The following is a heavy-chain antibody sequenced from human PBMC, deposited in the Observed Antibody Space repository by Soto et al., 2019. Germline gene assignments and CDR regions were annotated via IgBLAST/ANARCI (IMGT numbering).Heavy chain of an antibody. Sequence: DVQLLESGGALVQPGASLRLSCATSGFAFTSYAMSWVRQAPGKGREWVSTIGGTGGTTYYADSVKGRFTISKDDSKNSVYLQMNSLRAEDTGIYYWAKGYGGYVREVAHWGQGTLVTVSS. J-gene: IGHJ4*02. D-gene: IGHD3-22*01. CDR1: GFAFTSYA. CDR2: IGGTGGTT. CDR3: AKGYGGYVREVAH. V-gene: IGHV3-23*01.